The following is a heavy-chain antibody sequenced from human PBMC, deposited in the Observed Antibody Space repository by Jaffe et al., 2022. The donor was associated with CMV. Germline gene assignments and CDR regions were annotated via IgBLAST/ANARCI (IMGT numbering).Heavy chain of an antibody. V-gene: IGHV3-49*04. Sequence: EVQLVESGGGLVQPGRSLRLSCTASGFTFGDYAMSWVRQAPGKGLEWVGFIRSKAYGGTTEYAASVKGRFTISRDDSKSIAYLQMNSLKTEDTAVYYCTREFVGDSSGAHAFDIWGQGTMVTVSS. D-gene: IGHD3-22*01. CDR2: IRSKAYGGTT. CDR1: GFTFGDYA. J-gene: IGHJ3*02. CDR3: TREFVGDSSGAHAFDI.